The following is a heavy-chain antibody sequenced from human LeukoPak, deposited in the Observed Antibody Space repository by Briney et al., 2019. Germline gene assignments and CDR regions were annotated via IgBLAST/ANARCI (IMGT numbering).Heavy chain of an antibody. J-gene: IGHJ4*02. D-gene: IGHD6-13*01. Sequence: GRCLRPSHAPSASTFDDYAMHSARQAAGKGLEWVSGIRWNSGSIGYADSVKGRFTISRDNAKNSLYLQMNSLRAEDTALYYCAKVAAAGTKLWYYFGYWGQGTLVTVSS. CDR1: ASTFDDYA. CDR2: IRWNSGSI. V-gene: IGHV3-9*01. CDR3: AKVAAAGTKLWYYFGY.